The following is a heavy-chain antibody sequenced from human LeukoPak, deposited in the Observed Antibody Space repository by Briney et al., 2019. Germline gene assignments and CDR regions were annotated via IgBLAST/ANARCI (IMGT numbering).Heavy chain of an antibody. CDR2: ITSGSSHI. Sequence: GGSLRLSCAASGFTFSSYNMNWVRQTPGQGLEWVSSITSGSSHIYYADSVKGRFTISRDNAKSSLYLQMNSLRAEDTAVYYCARDYGGPHDAFDIWGQGTMVTVSS. CDR1: GFTFSSYN. V-gene: IGHV3-21*01. J-gene: IGHJ3*02. D-gene: IGHD4-23*01. CDR3: ARDYGGPHDAFDI.